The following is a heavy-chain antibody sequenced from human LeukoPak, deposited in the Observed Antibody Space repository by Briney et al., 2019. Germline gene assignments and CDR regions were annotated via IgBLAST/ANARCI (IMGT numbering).Heavy chain of an antibody. Sequence: GGSLRLSCAASGFTFSSYAMHWVRQAPGKGLEWVSYISSSSTIYYADSVKGRFTISRDNAKNSLYLQMNSLRAEDTAVYYCARDPPYYYDSSGYYYAIGGSDYWGQGTLVTVSS. J-gene: IGHJ4*02. V-gene: IGHV3-48*01. CDR2: ISSSSTI. D-gene: IGHD3-22*01. CDR3: ARDPPYYYDSSGYYYAIGGSDY. CDR1: GFTFSSYA.